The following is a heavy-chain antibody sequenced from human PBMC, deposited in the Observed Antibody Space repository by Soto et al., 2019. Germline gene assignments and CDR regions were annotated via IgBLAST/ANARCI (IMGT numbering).Heavy chain of an antibody. V-gene: IGHV4-39*01. J-gene: IGHJ4*02. CDR2: IYYSGST. CDR1: GGSISSSSYY. CDR3: VAPRDATDY. Sequence: PSETLSLTCTVSGGSISSSSYYWGWIRQPPGKGLEWIGSIYYSGSTYYNPSLKSRVTISVDTSKNQFSLKLSSVTAADTAVYYCVAPRDATDYWGQGTLVTVSS.